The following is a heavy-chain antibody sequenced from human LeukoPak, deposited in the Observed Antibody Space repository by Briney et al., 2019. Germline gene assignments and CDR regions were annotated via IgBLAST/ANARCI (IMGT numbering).Heavy chain of an antibody. Sequence: SETLSLTCTVSGGSISSYYWSWIRQPPGKGLEWIGYIYYSGSTSYNPSLKSRVAISVDTSKKQFSLKLSSVTAADTAVYYCARDFSSWSNWFDPWGQGTLVTVSS. V-gene: IGHV4-59*01. D-gene: IGHD6-13*01. CDR1: GGSISSYY. J-gene: IGHJ5*02. CDR2: IYYSGST. CDR3: ARDFSSWSNWFDP.